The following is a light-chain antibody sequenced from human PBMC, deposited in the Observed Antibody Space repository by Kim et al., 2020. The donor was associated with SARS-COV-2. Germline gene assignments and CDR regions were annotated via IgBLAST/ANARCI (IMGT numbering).Light chain of an antibody. CDR3: NSRDSSGNHLV. CDR2: GKN. CDR1: RLRSYY. V-gene: IGLV3-19*01. J-gene: IGLJ2*01. Sequence: ALGKKVRITGQGDRLRSYYASWYQQKPGQAPVLVIYGKNNRPSGIPDRYSGSSSGNTASLTITGAQAEDEADYYCNSRDSSGNHLVFGGGTQLTVL.